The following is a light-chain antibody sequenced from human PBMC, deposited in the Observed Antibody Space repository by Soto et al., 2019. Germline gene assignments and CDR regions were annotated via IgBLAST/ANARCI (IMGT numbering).Light chain of an antibody. CDR3: QQYNNWPPWT. CDR2: GAS. CDR1: QSVSSN. Sequence: EIVMTQSPATLSVSPGERATLSCRASQSVSSNLAWYQQKPGQAPRLLIYGASTRATGIPARFSGSGSGTECTLNISRLQSEDFAVYYCQQYNNWPPWTVGQGTKVEIK. V-gene: IGKV3-15*01. J-gene: IGKJ1*01.